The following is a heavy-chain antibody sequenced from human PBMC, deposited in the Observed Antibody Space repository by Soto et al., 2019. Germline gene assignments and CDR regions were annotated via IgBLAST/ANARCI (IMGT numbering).Heavy chain of an antibody. V-gene: IGHV4-38-2*01. Sequence: SETLSLTCDVPGFSISSGYYWGWIRQSPGEGLEWIASMFHRGDTLHNPSLKSRVTIAVDTSKNQVSLEMTSVTAADTAMYYCVRYSRLATDGFDIWGQGTVVTVSS. CDR1: GFSISSGYY. CDR3: VRYSRLATDGFDI. CDR2: MFHRGDT. D-gene: IGHD2-21*01. J-gene: IGHJ3*02.